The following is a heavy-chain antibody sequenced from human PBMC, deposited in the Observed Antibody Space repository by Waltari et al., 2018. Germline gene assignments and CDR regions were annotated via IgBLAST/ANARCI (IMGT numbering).Heavy chain of an antibody. CDR1: GGFSCGYY. CDR2: VNQSGST. CDR3: ARGVATQKSWSRLIRKYYYKDV. D-gene: IGHD2-15*01. V-gene: IGHV4-34*01. J-gene: IGHJ6*03. Sequence: QVQLQLWGAGLLKPSETLSLTCAVYGGFSCGYYGSSIRQPPGEGRVWIGEVNQSGSTNYNPALESRVNLAVVTSKHQFTLKVGAVTAAYSAVYYCARGVATQKSWSRLIRKYYYKDVWGKGTTVTVSS.